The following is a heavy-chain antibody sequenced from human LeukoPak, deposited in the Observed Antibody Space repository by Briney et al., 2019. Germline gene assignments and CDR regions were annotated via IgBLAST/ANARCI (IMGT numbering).Heavy chain of an antibody. J-gene: IGHJ4*02. CDR2: IYPGDSDT. D-gene: IGHD1/OR15-1a*01. Sequence: KPGESLKISCKGSGYTFTNYWIGWVRQVPGKGLEWLGIIYPGDSDTRYIPSFQGQVSISADKSIATAYLHLSDLKASDTAIYYCGRHMNNLQLWLDYWGQGTVVTVSS. CDR1: GYTFTNYW. V-gene: IGHV5-51*01. CDR3: GRHMNNLQLWLDY.